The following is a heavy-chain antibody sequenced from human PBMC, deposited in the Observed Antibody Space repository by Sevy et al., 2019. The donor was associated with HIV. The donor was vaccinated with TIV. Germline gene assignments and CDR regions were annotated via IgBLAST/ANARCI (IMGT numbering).Heavy chain of an antibody. Sequence: ASVKVSCKASGYPFSSYGISWVRQAPGQGLEWMVWISADSGNSNYAQNLQGRVTMTTDTSTSTAFMELRSLRFDDTAVSYCARHLGGYGGNSIDYWGQGTLVTVSS. CDR3: ARHLGGYGGNSIDY. CDR1: GYPFSSYG. D-gene: IGHD2-21*02. V-gene: IGHV1-18*01. CDR2: ISADSGNS. J-gene: IGHJ4*02.